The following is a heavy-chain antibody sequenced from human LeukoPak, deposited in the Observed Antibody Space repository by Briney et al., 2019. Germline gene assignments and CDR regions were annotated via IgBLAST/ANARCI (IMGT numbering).Heavy chain of an antibody. V-gene: IGHV3-30*02. CDR2: IRYDGSDK. CDR1: GFIFSTHG. Sequence: PGGSLRLSCAASGFIFSTHGMHWVRQAPGRGLEWVAIIRYDGSDKYYADSVKGRFTISRDNSKDTLYLQMDSLRAEDTAVYYCARGRGLGSGSYYYYFDSWGQGTLVTVSP. CDR3: ARGRGLGSGSYYYYFDS. D-gene: IGHD3-22*01. J-gene: IGHJ4*02.